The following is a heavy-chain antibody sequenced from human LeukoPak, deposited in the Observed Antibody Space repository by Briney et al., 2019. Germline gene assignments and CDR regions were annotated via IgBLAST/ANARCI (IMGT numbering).Heavy chain of an antibody. CDR1: GGSVSSGSSS. CDR3: ATPKKKPYYYDSSDNYFGY. V-gene: IGHV4-61*02. Sequence: PSETLSLTCSVSGGSVSSGSSSWTWIRRPAGKGLEWIGRIYPSGFTNYNPSLKSRVTISIDTSKNQLSLKLSSVTAADTAVYYCATPKKKPYYYDSSDNYFGYWGQGTLVTVSS. J-gene: IGHJ4*02. CDR2: IYPSGFT. D-gene: IGHD3-22*01.